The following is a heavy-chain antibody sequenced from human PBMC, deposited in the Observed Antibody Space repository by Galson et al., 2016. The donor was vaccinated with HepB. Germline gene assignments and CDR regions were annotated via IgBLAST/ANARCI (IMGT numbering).Heavy chain of an antibody. CDR3: ARDPVGSGYGFDI. D-gene: IGHD3-10*01. CDR2: VWGDGYNK. CDR1: GFSFSHYG. Sequence: SLRLSCAASGFSFSHYGMHWVRQAPGKGLEWVATVWGDGYNKFYGESVEGRFTFSRDDSTNTLDLQMNSLRADDTALYYCARDPVGSGYGFDIWGHGTMVTVSS. V-gene: IGHV3-33*01. J-gene: IGHJ3*02.